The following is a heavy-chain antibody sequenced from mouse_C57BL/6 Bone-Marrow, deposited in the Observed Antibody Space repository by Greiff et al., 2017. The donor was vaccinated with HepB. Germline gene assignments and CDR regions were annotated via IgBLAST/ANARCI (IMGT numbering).Heavy chain of an antibody. D-gene: IGHD2-5*01. CDR2: IYPRSGNT. Sequence: VQRVESGAELARPGASVKLSCKASGYTFTSYGISWVKQRTGQGLEWIGEIYPRSGNTYYNEKFKGKATLTADKSSSTAYMELRSLTSEDSAVYFCARTGYSNFLDYWGQGTTLTVSS. V-gene: IGHV1-81*01. CDR3: ARTGYSNFLDY. CDR1: GYTFTSYG. J-gene: IGHJ2*01.